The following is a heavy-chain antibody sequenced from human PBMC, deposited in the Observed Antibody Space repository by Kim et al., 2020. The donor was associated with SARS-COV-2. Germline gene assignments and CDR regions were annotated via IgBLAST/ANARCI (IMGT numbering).Heavy chain of an antibody. CDR3: AKGPYSSSWYLVDY. CDR2: ISGGGGGT. Sequence: GGSLRLSCAASGFTFSSYAMNWVRQAPGKGLEWVSTISGGGGGTYYADSVKGRFIISRDNSKNTLSLQMNSLRAEDTAVYYCAKGPYSSSWYLVDYWGQGTLVTVSS. J-gene: IGHJ4*02. V-gene: IGHV3-23*01. D-gene: IGHD6-13*01. CDR1: GFTFSSYA.